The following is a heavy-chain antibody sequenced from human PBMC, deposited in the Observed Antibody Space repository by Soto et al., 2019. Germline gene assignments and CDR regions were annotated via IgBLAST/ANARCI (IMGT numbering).Heavy chain of an antibody. CDR3: ARGEQYSGRIFDY. CDR1: VGSISSGDYY. CDR2: IYYSGST. Sequence: PSETLSLTCTVSVGSISSGDYYWSWIRQPPGKGLEWIGYIYYSGSTYYNPSLKSRITINPDTSKNQYSLQLNSVTPEDTAVYFCARGEQYSGRIFDYWGQGTLVTVSS. J-gene: IGHJ4*01. V-gene: IGHV4-30-4*01. D-gene: IGHD1-26*01.